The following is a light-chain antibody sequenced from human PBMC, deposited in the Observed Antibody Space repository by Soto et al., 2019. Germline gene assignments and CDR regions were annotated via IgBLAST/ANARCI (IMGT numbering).Light chain of an antibody. Sequence: QSVLTQPPSVSGAPVQRVTISCTGSSSNIGAGYDVHWYQQLPGTAPKLLFYGNTNRPSVVPDRFSASKSGTSASLAITGLQAEDEADYYCQSYDSSLSGVVFGGGTKLTVL. CDR3: QSYDSSLSGVV. CDR2: GNT. CDR1: SSNIGAGYD. J-gene: IGLJ3*02. V-gene: IGLV1-40*01.